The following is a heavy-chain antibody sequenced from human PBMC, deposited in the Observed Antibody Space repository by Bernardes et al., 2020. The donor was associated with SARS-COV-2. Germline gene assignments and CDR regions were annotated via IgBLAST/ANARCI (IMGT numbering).Heavy chain of an antibody. V-gene: IGHV4-34*01. Sequence: SETLSLTCGVYGGSLSDYYWTWVRQSPGRGLEWIGEIHPSGRTTYNPSFESRVAISIDTSKKQFSLRLTSVTAADTAIYYCAGECEAEAHFDVWGQGTRVTVSS. J-gene: IGHJ4*02. CDR1: GGSLSDYY. CDR3: AGECEAEAHFDV. CDR2: IHPSGRT. D-gene: IGHD6-25*01.